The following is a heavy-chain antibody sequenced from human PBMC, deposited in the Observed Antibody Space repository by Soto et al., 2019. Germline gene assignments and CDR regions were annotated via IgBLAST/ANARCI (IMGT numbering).Heavy chain of an antibody. V-gene: IGHV3-30-3*01. Sequence: QVQLVESGGGVVQPGRSLRLSCAASGFTFSSYAMHWVRQAPGKGLEWVAVISYDGGNKYYADSVKGRFTISRDNSKNTLLLQMNSLRAEDTAVYYCARVGRLHYFDYWGQGTLVTVSS. CDR1: GFTFSSYA. D-gene: IGHD4-17*01. J-gene: IGHJ4*02. CDR2: ISYDGGNK. CDR3: ARVGRLHYFDY.